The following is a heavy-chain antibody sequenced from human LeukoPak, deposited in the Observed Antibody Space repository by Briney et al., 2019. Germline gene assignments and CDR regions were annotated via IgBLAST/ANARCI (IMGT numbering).Heavy chain of an antibody. D-gene: IGHD3-22*01. CDR2: ISYDGSNK. CDR3: ARDFDSSGYYALTFDY. Sequence: PGGSLRLSCAASGFTFSSYAMHWVRQAPGKGLEWVAVISYDGSNKYYADSVKGRFTISRDNSKNTLYLQMNSLRAEDTAVYYCARDFDSSGYYALTFDYWGQGTLVTVSS. J-gene: IGHJ4*02. CDR1: GFTFSSYA. V-gene: IGHV3-30-3*01.